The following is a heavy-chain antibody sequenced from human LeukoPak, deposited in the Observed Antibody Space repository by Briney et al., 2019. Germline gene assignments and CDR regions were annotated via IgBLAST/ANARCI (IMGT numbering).Heavy chain of an antibody. J-gene: IGHJ4*02. CDR1: GGSFSGFY. V-gene: IGHV4-34*01. CDR2: INHSGST. Sequence: SETLSLTCGVYGGSFSGFYWSWIRQPPGKGLEWIGEINHSGSTNYNPSLKSRVTISVDMSNNQFSLKLSSVTAADTAVYYCERTGYFYTTGNFDLWGQGTLVAVSS. CDR3: ERTGYFYTTGNFDL. D-gene: IGHD4-17*01.